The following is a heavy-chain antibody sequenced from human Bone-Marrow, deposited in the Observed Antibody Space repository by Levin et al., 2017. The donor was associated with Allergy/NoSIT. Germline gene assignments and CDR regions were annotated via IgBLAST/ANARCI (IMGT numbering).Heavy chain of an antibody. CDR2: ISYDGSNK. D-gene: IGHD3-16*01. V-gene: IGHV3-30*18. CDR3: AKDRGHDYVWGSYH. Sequence: GGSLRLSCAASGFTFSSYGMHWVRQAPGKGLEWVAVISYDGSNKYYADSVKGRFTISRDNSKNTLYLQMNSLRAEDTAVYYCAKDRGHDYVWGSYHWGQGTLVTVSS. CDR1: GFTFSSYG. J-gene: IGHJ5*02.